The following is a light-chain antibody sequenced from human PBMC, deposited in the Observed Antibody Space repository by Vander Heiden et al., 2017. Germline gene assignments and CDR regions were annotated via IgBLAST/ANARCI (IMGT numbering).Light chain of an antibody. V-gene: IGKV1-27*01. Sequence: DIQMTRPPPSLSASVGDRVTITCRASEGISNYVDWYQQKPGKVPDLLIHGASNLQSGIPSRLSGSGSGTDFTLTISSLRPEDVASYYCQQYNSVPLTFGQGTKVEIK. CDR1: EGISNY. CDR2: GAS. J-gene: IGKJ1*01. CDR3: QQYNSVPLT.